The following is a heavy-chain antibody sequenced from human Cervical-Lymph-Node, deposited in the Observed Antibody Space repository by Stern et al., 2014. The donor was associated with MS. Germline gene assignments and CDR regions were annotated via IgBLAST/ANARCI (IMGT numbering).Heavy chain of an antibody. V-gene: IGHV4-59*01. D-gene: IGHD4-11*01. CDR3: ARAPYDYTNWYGMDV. CDR2: MYFSGGA. J-gene: IGHJ6*02. Sequence: QVQLQESGPGLVRPSASLSLTCIVSGGSISSYYWSWVRQPPGQGLEWVGHMYFSGGANYNPSLKSRVTIAVDMSKNQFSLKLSSVTAADTAVYYCARAPYDYTNWYGMDVWGQGTTVSVSS. CDR1: GGSISSYY.